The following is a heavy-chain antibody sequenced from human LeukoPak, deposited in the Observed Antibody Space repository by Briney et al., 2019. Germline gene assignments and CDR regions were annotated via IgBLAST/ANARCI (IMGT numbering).Heavy chain of an antibody. D-gene: IGHD3-3*01. CDR3: ARDRAWNYFDY. V-gene: IGHV3-21*01. Sequence: PGGSLRLSCAASGFSFNRYSMNWVRQAPGKGLEWVSSISSSSSYIYYSDSVKGRFTISRDNAKNSLYLQMDSLRAEDTAVYYCARDRAWNYFDYWGQGTLVTVSS. CDR1: GFSFNRYS. CDR2: ISSSSSYI. J-gene: IGHJ4*02.